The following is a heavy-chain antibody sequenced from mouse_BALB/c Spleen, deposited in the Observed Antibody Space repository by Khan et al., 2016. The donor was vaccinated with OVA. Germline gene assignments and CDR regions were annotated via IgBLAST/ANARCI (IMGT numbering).Heavy chain of an antibody. CDR3: ARWGYYYRNYFDY. J-gene: IGHJ2*01. CDR2: ISYSGST. D-gene: IGHD1-1*01. Sequence: EVQLQESGPGLVKPSQSLSLTCTVTGYSITSDYAWNWIRQFPGNKLEWMGYISYSGSTSYNPSLKSRTSITRDTSKNQFFLQLNSVTNEDTATYYCARWGYYYRNYFDYWGQGTPLTVSS. V-gene: IGHV3-2*02. CDR1: GYSITSDYA.